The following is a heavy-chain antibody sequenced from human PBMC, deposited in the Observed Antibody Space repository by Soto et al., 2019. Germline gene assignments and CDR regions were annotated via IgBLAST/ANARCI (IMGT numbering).Heavy chain of an antibody. Sequence: QVQLVESGGGVVQPGRSLRLSCAASGFTFSSYAMHWVRQAPGKGLEWVAVISYDGRSKYYADSVKGRFTISRDNSKNMLYLQMNSRRAEDTAVYYCARPLWRNDYNWGYFDLWGRGTLVTFSS. CDR1: GFTFSSYA. V-gene: IGHV3-30*04. CDR3: ARPLWRNDYNWGYFDL. CDR2: ISYDGRSK. D-gene: IGHD4-4*01. J-gene: IGHJ2*01.